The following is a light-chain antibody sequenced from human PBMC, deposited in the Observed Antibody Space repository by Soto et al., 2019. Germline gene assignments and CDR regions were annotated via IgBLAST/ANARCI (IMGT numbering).Light chain of an antibody. CDR2: KAS. CDR3: QRYPLHST. CDR1: QNISSW. J-gene: IGKJ3*01. Sequence: DIQMTQSPSTLSAFVGDRVTIACRASQNISSWLAWYQQKPGKAPKILIYKASTLESAFPARFRVSGSGTEFCLTISSRQPDDCATNYCQRYPLHSTFGPGTKAD. V-gene: IGKV1-5*03.